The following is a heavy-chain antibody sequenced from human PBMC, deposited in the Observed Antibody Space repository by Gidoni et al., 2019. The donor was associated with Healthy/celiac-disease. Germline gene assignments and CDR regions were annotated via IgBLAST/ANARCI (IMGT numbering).Heavy chain of an antibody. V-gene: IGHV4-34*01. Sequence: QVQLQQWGAGLLKPSETLSLTCAVYGGSFSGYYWSWIRQPPGKGLEWIGEINHSGSTNYNPSLKSRVTISVDTSKNQFSLKLSSVTAADTAVYYCARPQGAGWLQFDYWGQGTLVTVSS. D-gene: IGHD5-12*01. CDR3: ARPQGAGWLQFDY. CDR2: INHSGST. J-gene: IGHJ4*02. CDR1: GGSFSGYY.